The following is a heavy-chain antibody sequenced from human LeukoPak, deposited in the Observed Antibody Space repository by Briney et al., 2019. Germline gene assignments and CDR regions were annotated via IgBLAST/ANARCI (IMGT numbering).Heavy chain of an antibody. Sequence: SETLSLTCTVSGDSLTNFYWSWIRQPPGKGLEGVASIFDNGSANDNRSLKSRVTISLDTSNNQFSLTVNSVTAADTAVYYCARGRYGSAFDFWGQGTLVTVSS. J-gene: IGHJ4*02. CDR2: IFDNGSA. CDR3: ARGRYGSAFDF. CDR1: GDSLTNFY. D-gene: IGHD3-10*01. V-gene: IGHV4-59*01.